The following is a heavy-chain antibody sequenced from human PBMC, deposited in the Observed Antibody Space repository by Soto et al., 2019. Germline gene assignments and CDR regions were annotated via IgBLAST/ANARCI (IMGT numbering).Heavy chain of an antibody. D-gene: IGHD3-9*01. CDR2: INPNSGAT. Sequence: GASVKVSCKTSGYPFTDYYIHWVRQAPGQGLEWMGWINPNSGATNYAQKFQGRVTMTRVTSIRTAYMELSTLRSDDTAMYYCASPTTGLGDGWFDPWGQGTLVTVSS. CDR1: GYPFTDYY. V-gene: IGHV1-2*02. J-gene: IGHJ5*02. CDR3: ASPTTGLGDGWFDP.